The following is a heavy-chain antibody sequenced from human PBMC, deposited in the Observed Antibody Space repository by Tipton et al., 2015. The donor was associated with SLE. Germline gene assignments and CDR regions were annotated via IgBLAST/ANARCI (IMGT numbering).Heavy chain of an antibody. D-gene: IGHD2-2*01. J-gene: IGHJ3*02. CDR2: ISDYGGTI. CDR3: AKDAAWDSVVVPHALGPFDI. CDR1: GFTFSTYA. Sequence: SLRLSCAASGFTFSTYAMSWVRHAPGKGLEWVSTISDYGGTIHYADSVKGRFTISTDTSKSALYLQMTSLRVEDTAVYYCAKDAAWDSVVVPHALGPFDIWDQGTMVTVSS. V-gene: IGHV3-23*01.